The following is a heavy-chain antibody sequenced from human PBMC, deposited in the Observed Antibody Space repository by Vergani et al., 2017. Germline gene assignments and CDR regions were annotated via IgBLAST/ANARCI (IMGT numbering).Heavy chain of an antibody. CDR2: ISSNGGST. V-gene: IGHV3-64D*06. D-gene: IGHD3-22*01. J-gene: IGHJ4*02. Sequence: EVQLLESGGGLVQPGGSLRLSCSASGFTFSSYAMHWVRQAPGKGLEYVSAISSNGGSTYYADSVKGRFTISRDNSKNTLYLQMSSLRAEDTAVYYCVKDPGRSYYDSSGYYYWGQGTLVTVSS. CDR1: GFTFSSYA. CDR3: VKDPGRSYYDSSGYYY.